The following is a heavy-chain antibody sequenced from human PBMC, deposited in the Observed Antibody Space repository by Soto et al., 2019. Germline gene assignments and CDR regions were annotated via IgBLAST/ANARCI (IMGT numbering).Heavy chain of an antibody. CDR1: GFILSDYS. CDR2: IKQDGGEE. Sequence: PGGSLRLSCAASGFILSDYSMSWVRQSPGKGLEGVANIKQDGGEEDYVDSVKGRLTISRDNAKNSLYLQMNSLRAEDTAVYYCARVYYESRGPTKYRAFDFWGQGTMVTVSS. D-gene: IGHD3-22*01. V-gene: IGHV3-7*01. J-gene: IGHJ3*01. CDR3: ARVYYESRGPTKYRAFDF.